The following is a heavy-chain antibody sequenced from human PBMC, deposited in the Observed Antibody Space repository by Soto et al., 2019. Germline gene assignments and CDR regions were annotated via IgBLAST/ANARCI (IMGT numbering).Heavy chain of an antibody. J-gene: IGHJ6*02. CDR1: GFSLTTGRMG. CDR2: IFSNNER. V-gene: IGHV2-26*03. D-gene: IGHD2-15*01. CDR3: AXXXADSSWYYXXLDV. Sequence: QVTLKESGPVLVKATETLTLTCAISGFSLTTGRMGVSWIRQPPGKALEWVAHIFSNNERSYSTSLQSRLSXXXXXSESQVVLTMXXXXXXXXXXXXXAXXXADSSWYYXXLDVWGQXTXVTXSX.